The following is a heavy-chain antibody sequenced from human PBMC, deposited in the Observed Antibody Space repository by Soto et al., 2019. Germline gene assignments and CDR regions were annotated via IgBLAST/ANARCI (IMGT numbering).Heavy chain of an antibody. CDR1: GASISSSY. Sequence: SETLSLTCTLSGASISSSYWSWIRQSPGKGLEWIGYVYYSGSTNYNPSLKSRVTISVDTSKNQFSLKLSSVTAADTAVYYCARGYYDSRGQSNTFDIWGQGTMVTVSS. D-gene: IGHD3-22*01. CDR3: ARGYYDSRGQSNTFDI. CDR2: VYYSGST. V-gene: IGHV4-59*01. J-gene: IGHJ3*02.